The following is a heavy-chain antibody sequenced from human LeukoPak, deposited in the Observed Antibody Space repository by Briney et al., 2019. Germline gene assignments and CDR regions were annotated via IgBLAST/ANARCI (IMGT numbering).Heavy chain of an antibody. Sequence: ASVKVSCKVSRNTLTELSIHWVRQAPGKGLGWMGGFDPEDGEIIYAQNLEGRVIMTEDTSRDTAYMELSSLRSEDTAVYYCATIGGVTTDYWGQGTQVTVS. CDR3: ATIGGVTTDY. J-gene: IGHJ4*02. CDR2: FDPEDGEI. CDR1: RNTLTELS. V-gene: IGHV1-24*01. D-gene: IGHD3-16*01.